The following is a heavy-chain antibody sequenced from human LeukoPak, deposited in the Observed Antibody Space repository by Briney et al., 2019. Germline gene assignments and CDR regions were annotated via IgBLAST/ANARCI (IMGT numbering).Heavy chain of an antibody. V-gene: IGHV3-30*18. CDR1: GFTFSSYG. D-gene: IGHD1-26*01. CDR2: ISYDGSNK. J-gene: IGHJ6*02. CDR3: VKEGDYYGMDV. Sequence: GGSLRLSCTASGFTFSSYGMHWVRQAPGKGLEWVAVISYDGSNKDYADSVKGRFTISRDDSKNTLYLQMNSLRVEGTAVYYCVKEGDYYGMDVWGQGTTVTVSS.